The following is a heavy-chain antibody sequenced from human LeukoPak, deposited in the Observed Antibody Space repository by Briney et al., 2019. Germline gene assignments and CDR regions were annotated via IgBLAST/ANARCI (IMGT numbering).Heavy chain of an antibody. J-gene: IGHJ2*01. CDR3: AKDRDYGDYVYFDL. V-gene: IGHV3-30*18. Sequence: GGSLRLSCAASGFAFSSYGMHWVRQAPGKGQDWVAVISYDGSNKYCADSVKGRFTISRDNSKNTLYLQMNSLRAEDTAVYYCAKDRDYGDYVYFDLWGRGTLVTVSS. CDR1: GFAFSSYG. D-gene: IGHD4-17*01. CDR2: ISYDGSNK.